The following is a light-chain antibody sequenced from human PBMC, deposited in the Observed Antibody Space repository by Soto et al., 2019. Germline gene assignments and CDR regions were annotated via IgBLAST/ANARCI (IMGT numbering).Light chain of an antibody. V-gene: IGKV3-15*01. J-gene: IGKJ2*02. CDR3: HQYNNWPPGT. CDR1: QSISSN. CDR2: GAS. Sequence: EIVMTQSPATLSVSPGERATLSCRASQSISSNLAWYQQKPGQAPSLLLSGASTRATGIPARFSGSGSGTDFTLTISSLQSEDFAVYYCHQYNNWPPGTFGQGNKLEIK.